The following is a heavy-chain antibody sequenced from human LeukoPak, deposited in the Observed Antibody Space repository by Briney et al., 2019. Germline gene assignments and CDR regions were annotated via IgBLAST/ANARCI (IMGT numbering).Heavy chain of an antibody. D-gene: IGHD5-24*01. CDR1: GFTFSSYW. CDR2: IKQDGSEK. Sequence: GGSLRLSCAASGFTFSSYWMSWVRQAPGKGLEWVANIKQDGSEKYYVDSVKGGFTISRDNAKNSVYLQMNRLRDEDKAVSYCARDFRWLQFDYWGQGTLVTVSS. CDR3: ARDFRWLQFDY. V-gene: IGHV3-7*01. J-gene: IGHJ4*02.